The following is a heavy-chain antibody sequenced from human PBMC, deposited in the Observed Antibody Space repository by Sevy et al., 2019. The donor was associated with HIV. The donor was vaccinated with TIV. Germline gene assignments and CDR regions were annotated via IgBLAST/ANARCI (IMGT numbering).Heavy chain of an antibody. CDR2: ISYDGSDR. CDR3: ANDLPGSPQIDY. Sequence: GGSLRLSCAASGFTFSRYGMHWARQAPGRGLEWLAVISYDGSDRYYADSVKGRFTISRDNSKNTVYLQVTSLRTEDTAVYYSANDLPGSPQIDYWGQGTLVTVSS. D-gene: IGHD3-10*01. J-gene: IGHJ4*02. V-gene: IGHV3-30*18. CDR1: GFTFSRYG.